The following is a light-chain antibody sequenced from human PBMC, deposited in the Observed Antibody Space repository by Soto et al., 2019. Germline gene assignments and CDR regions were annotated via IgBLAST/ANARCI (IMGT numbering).Light chain of an antibody. CDR1: QSVSSH. J-gene: IGKJ1*01. CDR3: QQRADWWT. CDR2: DAS. V-gene: IGKV3-11*01. Sequence: PGERATLSCRASQSVSSHLAWYQQKPGQAPRLLIDDASNRATGIPARFSGSGSGTDFTLTISSLEPEDSAVYYCQQRADWWTVGQGTQVEIK.